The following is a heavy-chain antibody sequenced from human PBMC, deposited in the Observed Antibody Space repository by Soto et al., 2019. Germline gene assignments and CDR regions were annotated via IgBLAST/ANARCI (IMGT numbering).Heavy chain of an antibody. V-gene: IGHV3-15*07. CDR1: GFTLSTAW. Sequence: EAQLVESGGGLVEPGGSLRLSCAASGFTLSTAWMHWVRQAPGRGLEWVCRIKSKTAGGTTDYAAPVRGRFSISRDDSKNMLYLDMNGLKTEDTAVYFCATDRSAYKLQLRYNRFDPCGQGTLVTVSS. CDR2: IKSKTAGGTT. D-gene: IGHD1-7*01. CDR3: ATDRSAYKLQLRYNRFDP. J-gene: IGHJ5*02.